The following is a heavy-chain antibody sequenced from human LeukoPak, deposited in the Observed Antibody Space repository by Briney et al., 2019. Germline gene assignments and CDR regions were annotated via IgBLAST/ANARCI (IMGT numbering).Heavy chain of an antibody. CDR3: ARPGVLHSYGEYWHFDL. CDR1: GFTFSSYW. D-gene: IGHD5-18*01. J-gene: IGHJ2*01. CDR2: INSDGSNT. V-gene: IGHV3-74*01. Sequence: GGSLRLSCAASGFTFSSYWMYWVRQAPGKGLVWVSRINSDGSNTRYADSVKGRFTISRDNAKNTLYLQMNSLTAEDAAVYYCARPGVLHSYGEYWHFDLWGRGTLVTVSS.